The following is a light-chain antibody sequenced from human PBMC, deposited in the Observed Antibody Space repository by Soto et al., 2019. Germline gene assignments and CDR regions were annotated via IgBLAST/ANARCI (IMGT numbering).Light chain of an antibody. J-gene: IGKJ1*01. V-gene: IGKV1-5*01. Sequence: DIQMPQSPSTLSASVGDRVTITGRASKSISSWLAWYQQKPGKAPKLRIYDASSLESGVPSRVSGSGSGTEFTLTISSLHPDDFATYDCQQYNSYSQTFGQGTKVEIK. CDR1: KSISSW. CDR2: DAS. CDR3: QQYNSYSQT.